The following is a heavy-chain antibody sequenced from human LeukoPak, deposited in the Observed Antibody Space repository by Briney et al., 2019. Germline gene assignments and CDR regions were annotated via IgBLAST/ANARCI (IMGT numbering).Heavy chain of an antibody. V-gene: IGHV3-23*01. CDR3: AKQSGYSYASGYYFDF. J-gene: IGHJ4*02. CDR2: LSGSGGST. D-gene: IGHD5-18*01. CDR1: GFTFSSYA. Sequence: GGSLRLSCAASGFTFSSYAMSWVRQAPGKGLEWVSSLSGSGGSTVYADSVKGRFTISRDNSKNTLFLQMNSLRAEDTAVYYRAKQSGYSYASGYYFDFWGQGTLVTVSS.